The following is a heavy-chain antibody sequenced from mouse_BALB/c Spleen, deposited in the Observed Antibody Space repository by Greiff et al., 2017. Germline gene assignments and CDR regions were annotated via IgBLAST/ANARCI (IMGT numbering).Heavy chain of an antibody. J-gene: IGHJ4*01. D-gene: IGHD2-14*01. Sequence: EVKLVESGGGLVKPGGSLKLSCAASGFAFSSYDMSWVRQTPEKRLEWVAYISSGGGSTYYPDTVKGRFTISRDNAKNTLYLQMSSLKSEDTAMYYCARHGYYRYDEKGAMDYWGQGTSVTVS. CDR1: GFAFSSYD. CDR3: ARHGYYRYDEKGAMDY. V-gene: IGHV5-12-1*01. CDR2: ISSGGGST.